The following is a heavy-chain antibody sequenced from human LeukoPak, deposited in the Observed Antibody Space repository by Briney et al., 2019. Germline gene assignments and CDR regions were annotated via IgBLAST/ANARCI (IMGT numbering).Heavy chain of an antibody. CDR1: GGSISTYH. Sequence: TSETLSLTCTVSGGSISTYHWSWIRQPPGKGPEWIAYVYYSGSTDYSPSLKSRATISVDTSMNQFSLSLSSVTAADTAIYYCARAVISFGGTVAKGFDCWGQGTPVTVSS. CDR3: ARAVISFGGTVAKGFDC. D-gene: IGHD3-16*01. V-gene: IGHV4-59*01. J-gene: IGHJ4*02. CDR2: VYYSGST.